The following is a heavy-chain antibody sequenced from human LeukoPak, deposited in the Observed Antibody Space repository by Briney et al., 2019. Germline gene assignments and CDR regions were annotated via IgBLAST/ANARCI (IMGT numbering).Heavy chain of an antibody. CDR1: GFTFSSYA. CDR2: IYSGGST. V-gene: IGHV3-53*01. J-gene: IGHJ6*02. CDR3: ARSSGGNPYYYGMDV. D-gene: IGHD4-23*01. Sequence: GGSLRLSCAASGFTFSSYAMSWVRQAPGKGLEWVSVIYSGGSTYYADSVRGRFTISRDNSKNTLYLQMNSLRAEDTAVYYCARSSGGNPYYYGMDVWGQGTTVTVSS.